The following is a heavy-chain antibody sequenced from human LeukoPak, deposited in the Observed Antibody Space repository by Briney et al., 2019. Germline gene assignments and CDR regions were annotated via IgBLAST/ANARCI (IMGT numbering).Heavy chain of an antibody. Sequence: GASVKVSCKASGYTFTGYYMRWVRQAPGQGLEWMGWINPNSGGTNYAQKFQGRVTMTRDTSISTAYMELSRLRSDDTAVYYCAREVVPAAINGFDPGGKGTLVTVSS. D-gene: IGHD2-2*01. J-gene: IGHJ5*02. CDR2: INPNSGGT. CDR1: GYTFTGYY. V-gene: IGHV1-2*02. CDR3: AREVVPAAINGFDP.